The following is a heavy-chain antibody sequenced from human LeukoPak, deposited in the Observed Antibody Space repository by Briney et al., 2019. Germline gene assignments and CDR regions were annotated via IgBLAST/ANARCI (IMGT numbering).Heavy chain of an antibody. J-gene: IGHJ4*02. V-gene: IGHV3-23*01. CDR3: AKVKGGYDILTGYWYFDY. Sequence: GGSLRLSCAASGFTFSSYAMSWVRQAPGKGLEWVSAISGSGGSTYYADSVKGRFTISRDNSKNTLYLQMNSLRAEGTAVYYCAKVKGGYDILTGYWYFDYWGQGTLVTVSS. CDR1: GFTFSSYA. CDR2: ISGSGGST. D-gene: IGHD3-9*01.